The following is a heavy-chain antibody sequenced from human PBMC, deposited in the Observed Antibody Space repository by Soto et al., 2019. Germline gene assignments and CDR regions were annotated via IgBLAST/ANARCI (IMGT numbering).Heavy chain of an antibody. V-gene: IGHV1-69*01. CDR3: ARDQGIPRPYYYYYGMDV. J-gene: IGHJ6*02. CDR1: GGTFSRYA. D-gene: IGHD5-18*01. Sequence: QVKLVQSGAEVKKPGASVKVSCKASGGTFSRYAISWVRQAPVQGLEWMVGIIPIFGTANYAQKVQGRVTITADESTSTAYMELSSLRSEDKAVYYCARDQGIPRPYYYYYGMDVWGQGTTVTFS. CDR2: IIPIFGTA.